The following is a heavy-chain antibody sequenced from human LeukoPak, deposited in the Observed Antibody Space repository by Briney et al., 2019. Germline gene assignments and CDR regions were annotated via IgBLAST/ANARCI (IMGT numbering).Heavy chain of an antibody. CDR2: VTGSGGNT. Sequence: GGSLRLSCAASGFTFSSYAMSWVRQAPGKGLEWVSAVTGSGGNTYYADSVKGRFSISRDNSKNTLYLQMSSLRAEDTAIYHWAKGYDSSWYNFDYWGQGTLVTVSS. CDR3: AKGYDSSWYNFDY. J-gene: IGHJ4*02. D-gene: IGHD6-13*01. V-gene: IGHV3-23*01. CDR1: GFTFSSYA.